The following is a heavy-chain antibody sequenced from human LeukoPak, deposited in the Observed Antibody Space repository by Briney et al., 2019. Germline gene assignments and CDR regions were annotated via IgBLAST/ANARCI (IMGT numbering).Heavy chain of an antibody. CDR1: GYTFTDYY. CDR2: INPHSGGT. J-gene: IGHJ6*03. CDR3: ARTPNWNDARYYMDV. V-gene: IGHV1-2*02. D-gene: IGHD1-1*01. Sequence: AASVKVSCKTSGYTFTDYYMHWVRQAPGQRLEWIGWINPHSGGTNYAQKFQVRVTLTRYTSITTAYMELRWLRSDDTDVYYCARTPNWNDARYYMDVWGKGTTANVSS.